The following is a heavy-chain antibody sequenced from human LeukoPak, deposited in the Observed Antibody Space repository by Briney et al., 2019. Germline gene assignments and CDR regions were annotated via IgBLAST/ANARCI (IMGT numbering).Heavy chain of an antibody. D-gene: IGHD3-22*01. J-gene: IGHJ4*02. V-gene: IGHV3-23*01. CDR1: GFTFSSYT. Sequence: PGGSLRLTCAASGFTFSSYTMSWVRQAPGKGLEWVSAISGSGGSTYYADSVKGRFTISRDNSKNTLYLQMNSLRAEDTAVYYCAKDTVEYYYDSSGYYWGQGTLVTVSS. CDR3: AKDTVEYYYDSSGYY. CDR2: ISGSGGST.